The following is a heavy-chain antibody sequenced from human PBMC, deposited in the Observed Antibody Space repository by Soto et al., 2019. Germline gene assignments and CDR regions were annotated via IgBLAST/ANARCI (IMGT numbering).Heavy chain of an antibody. D-gene: IGHD3-22*01. V-gene: IGHV1-69*01. J-gene: IGHJ4*02. CDR1: GGSFSSFS. Sequence: QVILAQSGAEVKKPGSSVKVSCKVSGGSFSSFSINWVRQAPGQRFEWMGGIIPILGTANFTQKFQHRGTFTADESTATAYMTLSSLTSEDTAFYYCTSFDSNGYYPQNHYWGPGTQVTVSS. CDR2: IIPILGTA. CDR3: TSFDSNGYYPQNHY.